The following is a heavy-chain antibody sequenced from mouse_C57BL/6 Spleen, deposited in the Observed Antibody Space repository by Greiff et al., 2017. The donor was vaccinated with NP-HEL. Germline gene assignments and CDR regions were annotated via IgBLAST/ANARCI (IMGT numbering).Heavy chain of an antibody. CDR2: ISDGGSYT. D-gene: IGHD2-3*01. J-gene: IGHJ2*01. CDR3: ARPNYDALDY. CDR1: GFTFSSYA. Sequence: EVMLVESGGGLVKPGGSLKLSCAASGFTFSSYAMSWVRQTPEKRLEWVATISDGGSYTYYPDNVKGRFTISRDNAKNNLYLQMSHLKSEDTAMYYCARPNYDALDYWGQGTTLTVSS. V-gene: IGHV5-4*03.